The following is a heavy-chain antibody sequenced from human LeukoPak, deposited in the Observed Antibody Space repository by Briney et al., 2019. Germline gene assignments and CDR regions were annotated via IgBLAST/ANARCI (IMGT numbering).Heavy chain of an antibody. CDR1: GFTFSSYA. V-gene: IGHV3-23*01. CDR2: ISGGGGST. D-gene: IGHD4/OR15-4a*01. CDR3: ARRAGAYSHPYDY. Sequence: GGSLRLSCAASGFTFSSYAMSWVRQAPGKGLEWVSAISGGGGSTYYADSVKGRFTISRDNSKNTLYLQMDSLRAEDTAVYYCARRAGAYSHPYDYWGQGTLVTVSS. J-gene: IGHJ4*02.